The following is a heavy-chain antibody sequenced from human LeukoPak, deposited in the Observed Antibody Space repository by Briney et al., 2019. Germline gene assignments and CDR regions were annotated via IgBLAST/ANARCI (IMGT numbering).Heavy chain of an antibody. V-gene: IGHV4-31*03. Sequence: SLTLSLTCTVSGASISSGGYYWSWIRQHPGKGLEWIGYIYYSGSTHYNPSLKSRLSMSVDTSKNQFSLKLSSVTAADTAVYYCARATYYDFWGDGGSYYYMDVWGKGTTVTVSS. CDR1: GASISSGGYY. CDR3: ARATYYDFWGDGGSYYYMDV. CDR2: IYYSGST. D-gene: IGHD3-3*01. J-gene: IGHJ6*03.